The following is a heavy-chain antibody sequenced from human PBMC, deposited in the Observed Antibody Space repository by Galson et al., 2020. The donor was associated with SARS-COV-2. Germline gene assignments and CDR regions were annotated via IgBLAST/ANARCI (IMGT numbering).Heavy chain of an antibody. Sequence: SETLSLTCAVYGGSFSGYFWSWIRQPPGKGLEWIGEINHSGSTNYNPSLKSRVTISVDTSKNQFSLKLSSVTAADTAVYYCASAIAAAGDGSYYYYGMDVWGQGTAVTVSS. CDR1: GGSFSGYF. D-gene: IGHD6-13*01. V-gene: IGHV4-34*01. CDR3: ASAIAAAGDGSYYYYGMDV. CDR2: INHSGST. J-gene: IGHJ6*02.